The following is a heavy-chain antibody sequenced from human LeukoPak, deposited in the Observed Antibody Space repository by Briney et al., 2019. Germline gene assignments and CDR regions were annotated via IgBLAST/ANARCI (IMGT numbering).Heavy chain of an antibody. CDR3: ARLEWELRY. CDR1: GFTFSSYW. Sequence: PGGSLRLSCAASGFTFSSYWMTWVRQPPGKGLEWVANIKQDGSEKYYVDSVKGRFTISKDNAKNSLYLQMDSLRAEDTAVYYCARLEWELRYWGQGTLVTVSS. D-gene: IGHD1-26*01. J-gene: IGHJ4*02. V-gene: IGHV3-7*01. CDR2: IKQDGSEK.